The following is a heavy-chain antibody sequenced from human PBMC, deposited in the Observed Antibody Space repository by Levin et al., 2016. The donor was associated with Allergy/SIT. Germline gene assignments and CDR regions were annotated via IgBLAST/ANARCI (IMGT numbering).Heavy chain of an antibody. D-gene: IGHD3-16*02. CDR3: ARVRSGRYYDYVWGSYRHDDAFDI. CDR1: GYTFTSYG. CDR2: ISAYNGNT. Sequence: ASVKVSCKASGYTFTSYGISWVRQAPGQGLEWMGWISAYNGNTNYAQKLQGRVTMTTDTSTSTAYMELRSLRSDDTAVYYCARVRSGRYYDYVWGSYRHDDAFDIWGQGTMVTVSS. J-gene: IGHJ3*02. V-gene: IGHV1-18*01.